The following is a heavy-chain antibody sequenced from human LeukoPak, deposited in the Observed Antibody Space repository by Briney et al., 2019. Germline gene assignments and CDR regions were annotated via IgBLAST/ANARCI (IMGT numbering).Heavy chain of an antibody. Sequence: SGPTLVKPPQTLTLTCTFSGFSLSTRGVGVGWIRQPPGKALEWLSLIYWNDDKRYSPSLKSRLTITKDTSKNQVVLTMTNMDPVDTATYYCAHSSLAAADTYYFDYCGQGTLVTVSS. CDR2: IYWNDDK. V-gene: IGHV2-5*01. J-gene: IGHJ4*02. D-gene: IGHD6-13*01. CDR1: GFSLSTRGVG. CDR3: AHSSLAAADTYYFDY.